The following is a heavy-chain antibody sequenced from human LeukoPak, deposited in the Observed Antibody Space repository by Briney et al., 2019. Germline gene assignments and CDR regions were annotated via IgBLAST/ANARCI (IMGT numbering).Heavy chain of an antibody. V-gene: IGHV3-30*02. CDR3: AKPVARTSYGYSGTDY. J-gene: IGHJ4*02. Sequence: QPGGXXXXXXXXXXXTFSXYGMXWVRQAPGKGLEWVAFIRYDGSNKYYADSVKGRFTISRDNSKNTLYLQMNSLRAEDTAVYYCAKPVARTSYGYSGTDYWGQGTLVTVSS. CDR1: XXTFSXYG. CDR2: IRYDGSNK. D-gene: IGHD5-18*01.